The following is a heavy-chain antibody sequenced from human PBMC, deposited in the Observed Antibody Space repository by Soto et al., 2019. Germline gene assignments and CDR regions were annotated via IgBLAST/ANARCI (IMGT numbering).Heavy chain of an antibody. CDR1: EGTFSSYA. Sequence: QVQLVQSGAEVKKPGSSVKVSCKASEGTFSSYAIRWVRQAPGQGLEWMGGVIHIFGTANDAQTFQGRVTITADESANTADMELSSLRSEDTAVYYCASIAAPYYYYYGMDGWGQGTTVTVSS. CDR3: ASIAAPYYYYYGMDG. J-gene: IGHJ6*02. D-gene: IGHD6-6*01. CDR2: VIHIFGTA. V-gene: IGHV1-69*01.